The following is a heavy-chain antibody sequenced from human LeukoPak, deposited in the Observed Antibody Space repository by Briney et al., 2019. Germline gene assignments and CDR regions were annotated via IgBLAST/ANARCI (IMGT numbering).Heavy chain of an antibody. CDR3: ASDRSGYFGT. D-gene: IGHD3-22*01. CDR1: GFTFNDYY. J-gene: IGHJ5*02. CDR2: ISNSGSAM. Sequence: GGSLRLSCAASGFTFNDYYMIWLRQAPGRGLVWVSYISNSGSAMYYADSVKGRFTITRDNAKNSLYLQMNSLRDEDTAVYYCASDRSGYFGTWGQGTLVTVSS. V-gene: IGHV3-11*01.